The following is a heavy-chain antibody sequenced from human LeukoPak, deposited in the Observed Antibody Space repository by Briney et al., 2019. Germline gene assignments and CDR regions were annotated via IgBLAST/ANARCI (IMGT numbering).Heavy chain of an antibody. CDR1: GYSISSGYY. CDR3: AREEIAVAGTPNQFDY. V-gene: IGHV4-38-2*02. Sequence: NTSETLSLTCTVSGYSISSGYYWGWIRQPPGKGLEWIGSIYRSGNTYYNPSLKSRVTISVDTSKNQFSLKLSSVTAADTAVYFCAREEIAVAGTPNQFDYWGQGTLVTVSS. D-gene: IGHD6-19*01. J-gene: IGHJ4*02. CDR2: IYRSGNT.